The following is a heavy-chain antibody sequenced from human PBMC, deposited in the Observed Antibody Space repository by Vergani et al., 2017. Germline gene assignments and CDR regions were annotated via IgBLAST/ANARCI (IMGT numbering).Heavy chain of an antibody. J-gene: IGHJ5*01. CDR3: ARGLSGYCSGDKCYIHPWFDS. Sequence: QVQLVQSGTEVKKPGASVKVSCKASGYTFTNYDINWVRRATGQGLEWMGWMNPISGNTGFAQKFRGRVTITRDTSISTAYMELSSLRSEDTAIYYCARGLSGYCSGDKCYIHPWFDSWGPGTLVTVS. D-gene: IGHD2-15*01. CDR1: GYTFTNYD. V-gene: IGHV1-8*03. CDR2: MNPISGNT.